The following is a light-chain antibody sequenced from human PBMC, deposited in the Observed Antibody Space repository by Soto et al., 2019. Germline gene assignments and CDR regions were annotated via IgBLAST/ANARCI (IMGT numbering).Light chain of an antibody. V-gene: IGKV1-5*01. CDR2: DAS. Sequence: DIQMTQSPSTLSASVGDRVTITCRASQSISSWLAWYQQKPGKAPKLLIYDASSLESGVPSRFSGSGSGTEFTLTISSLQPDDFATYYCQQYHSYRWTFGQGTKVEIK. CDR3: QQYHSYRWT. J-gene: IGKJ1*01. CDR1: QSISSW.